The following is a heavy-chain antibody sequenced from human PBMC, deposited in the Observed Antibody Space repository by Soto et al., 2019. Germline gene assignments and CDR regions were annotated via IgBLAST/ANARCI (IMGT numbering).Heavy chain of an antibody. CDR2: ISGSGGST. CDR3: AKGRNPGYYYYGMDV. Sequence: GGSLRLSCAASGFTFSSYAMSWVRQAPGKGLEWVSAISGSGGSTYYADSVKGRFTISRDNSKNTLYLQMNSLRAEDTAVYYCAKGRNPGYYYYGMDVWGQGTTVTVSS. J-gene: IGHJ6*02. CDR1: GFTFSSYA. D-gene: IGHD1-1*01. V-gene: IGHV3-23*01.